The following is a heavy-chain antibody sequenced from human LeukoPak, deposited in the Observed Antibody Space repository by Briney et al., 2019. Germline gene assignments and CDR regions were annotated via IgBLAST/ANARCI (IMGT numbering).Heavy chain of an antibody. V-gene: IGHV3-23*01. J-gene: IGHJ4*02. CDR1: GFTFSSDV. D-gene: IGHD1-7*01. Sequence: GGSLRLSCVASGFTFSSDVMAWVRQAPGKGLEWVSSIIGSGGSRYYADSVKGRVTISRDNSKNTLYLQMNTLRAEDTATYYCTKGGNYGPLDYWGQGALVTVSS. CDR2: IIGSGGSR. CDR3: TKGGNYGPLDY.